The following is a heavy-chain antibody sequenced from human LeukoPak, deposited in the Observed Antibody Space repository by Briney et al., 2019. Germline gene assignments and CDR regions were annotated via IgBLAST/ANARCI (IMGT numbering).Heavy chain of an antibody. Sequence: GGSLRLSCAASGFTFSNYAMSWVRQAPGKGLEWVSAISGSGGVTQYADSARGRFTISRDNSKNTLFLQMNSLRAEDTAVYYCAKRPEYNVAGCYYFDYWGQGTLVTVSP. V-gene: IGHV3-23*01. CDR2: ISGSGGVT. D-gene: IGHD5/OR15-5a*01. J-gene: IGHJ4*02. CDR1: GFTFSNYA. CDR3: AKRPEYNVAGCYYFDY.